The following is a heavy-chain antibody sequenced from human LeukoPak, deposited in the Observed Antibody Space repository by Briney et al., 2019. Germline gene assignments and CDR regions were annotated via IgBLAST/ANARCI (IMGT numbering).Heavy chain of an antibody. CDR3: ATYLTGHYSGAFDI. D-gene: IGHD3-9*01. V-gene: IGHV4-4*07. CDR1: GGSISSYY. CDR2: IYTSGST. Sequence: KPSESLSLTRTVSGGSISSYYWSWIRQPAGKGLEWIGRIYTSGSTNYNPSLKSRVTISVDTSKNQFSLKLSSVTAADTAVYYCATYLTGHYSGAFDIWGQGTMVTVSS. J-gene: IGHJ3*02.